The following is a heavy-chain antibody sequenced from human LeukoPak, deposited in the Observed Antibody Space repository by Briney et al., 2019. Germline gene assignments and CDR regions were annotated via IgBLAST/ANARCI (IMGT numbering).Heavy chain of an antibody. Sequence: GGSLRLSCVASGFTFSSYWMSWVRQAPGKGLEWVANIKQDGSEKYYVDSVKGRFTISRDNAKNSLYLQMNSLRAEDTAVYYCARDSPFIAAAGTGFDYWGQGTLVTVSS. J-gene: IGHJ4*02. CDR2: IKQDGSEK. CDR1: GFTFSSYW. CDR3: ARDSPFIAAAGTGFDY. V-gene: IGHV3-7*03. D-gene: IGHD6-13*01.